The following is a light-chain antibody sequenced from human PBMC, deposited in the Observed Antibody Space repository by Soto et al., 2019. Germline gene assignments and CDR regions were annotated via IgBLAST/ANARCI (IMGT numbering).Light chain of an antibody. CDR3: AAWDDSLRGVV. CDR2: RNN. V-gene: IGLV1-47*01. CDR1: LSNIGSNF. J-gene: IGLJ2*01. Sequence: QSVLTQPPSASGTPGQRVTISCSGSLSNIGSNFIYWYQQLPGSAPKLLINRNNERPSGVPDRFSGSKSGTSASLAIGGLRSEDEADYHCAAWDDSLRGVVFGGGTQLTVL.